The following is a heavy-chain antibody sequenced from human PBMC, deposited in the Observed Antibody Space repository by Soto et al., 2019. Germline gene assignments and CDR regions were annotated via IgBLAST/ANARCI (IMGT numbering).Heavy chain of an antibody. V-gene: IGHV4-39*01. Sequence: PSDTLSLTCTVSGDSVNSNNVYWGWVRQPPGRRLEFIGNVYYSGITYYNPAFESQVTISVDTSKKQFSLRLTSVTAADTAVYYFARGFSNTVRVSPRYYYYMDVWGKGTTVTVSS. D-gene: IGHD4-4*01. CDR2: VYYSGIT. CDR1: GDSVNSNNVY. CDR3: ARGFSNTVRVSPRYYYYMDV. J-gene: IGHJ6*03.